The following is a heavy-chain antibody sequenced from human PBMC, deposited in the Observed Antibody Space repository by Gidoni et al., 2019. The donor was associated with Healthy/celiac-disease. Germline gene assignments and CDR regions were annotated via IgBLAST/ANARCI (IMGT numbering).Heavy chain of an antibody. CDR2: IGGSGATT. Sequence: EVQLLEYGGGLVQSGGSLRLHWAGSGWTFRSYAMSWLRQGPVKGLECVSAIGGSGATTSYADSVNGRFTISRDNSKNPLYLQMNSLRAEDTAVYYCAKRNYYDSSRYYWASPWFDPWCQGTLVTVSA. D-gene: IGHD3-22*01. V-gene: IGHV3-23*01. CDR3: AKRNYYDSSRYYWASPWFDP. J-gene: IGHJ5*02. CDR1: GWTFRSYA.